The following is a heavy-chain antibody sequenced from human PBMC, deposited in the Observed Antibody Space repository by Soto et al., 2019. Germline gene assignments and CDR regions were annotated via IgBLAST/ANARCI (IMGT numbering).Heavy chain of an antibody. V-gene: IGHV4-59*08. CDR3: TTEAYDNSGSLAFDI. D-gene: IGHD3-22*01. J-gene: IGHJ3*02. CDR2: IFHTGTT. CDR1: GGTINIYY. Sequence: PSETLSLTCTVSGGTINIYYYSWIRQPPGKGLEWIGYIFHTGTTSYNPSLKSRVTLSVDTSQSQFSLKLNSVTAADTAVYYCTTEAYDNSGSLAFDIWGPGTLVTVSS.